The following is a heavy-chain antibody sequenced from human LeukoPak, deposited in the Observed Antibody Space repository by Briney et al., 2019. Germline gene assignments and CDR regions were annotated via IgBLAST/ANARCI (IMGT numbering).Heavy chain of an antibody. Sequence: GGSLRLSCAASGFTFSSYAMHWVRQAPGKGLEYVSAISSNGDSTYYANSVMGRFTISRDNSKNTLYLQMGSLRVEDMAVYYCARVGDSSYFDYWGQGTLVTVSS. CDR3: ARVGDSSYFDY. CDR1: GFTFSSYA. V-gene: IGHV3-64*01. CDR2: ISSNGDST. J-gene: IGHJ4*02. D-gene: IGHD3-22*01.